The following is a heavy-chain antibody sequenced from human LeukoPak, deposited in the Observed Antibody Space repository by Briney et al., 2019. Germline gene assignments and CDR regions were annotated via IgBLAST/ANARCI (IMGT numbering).Heavy chain of an antibody. CDR3: AKVPRQHDNWFDP. D-gene: IGHD6-13*01. J-gene: IGHJ5*02. CDR2: ISYDGSNK. Sequence: TGGSLRLSCAASGFTFSSYAMHWVRQAPGKGLEWVAVISYDGSNKYYADSVKGRFTISRDDAKNSLYLQMNSLRVEDTAVYYCAKVPRQHDNWFDPWGQGTLVTVSS. V-gene: IGHV3-30-3*01. CDR1: GFTFSSYA.